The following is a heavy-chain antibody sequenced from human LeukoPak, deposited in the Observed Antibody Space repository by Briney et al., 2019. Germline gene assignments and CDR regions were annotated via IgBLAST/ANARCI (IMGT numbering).Heavy chain of an antibody. J-gene: IGHJ4*02. Sequence: SETLSLTCTVSGYSISSGYYWGWIRQPPGKGLEWIGSIYHSGSTYYNPSLKSRVTISVDTSKNQFSLKLSSVTAADTAVYYCARGDCSSTSCYYHDYWGQGTLVTVSS. CDR1: GYSISSGYY. CDR2: IYHSGST. V-gene: IGHV4-38-2*02. CDR3: ARGDCSSTSCYYHDY. D-gene: IGHD2-2*01.